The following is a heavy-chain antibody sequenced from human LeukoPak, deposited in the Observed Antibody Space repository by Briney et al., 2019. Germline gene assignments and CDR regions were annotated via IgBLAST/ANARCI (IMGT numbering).Heavy chain of an antibody. D-gene: IGHD5-18*01. V-gene: IGHV1-69*05. Sequence: SVKVSCKASGGTFSSYAISWMRQAPGQGLEWMGGIIPIFGTANYAQKFQGRVTITTDESTSTAYMELSSLRSEDTAVYYCASGGYSYGYLNDYWGQGTLVTVSS. CDR2: IIPIFGTA. J-gene: IGHJ4*02. CDR3: ASGGYSYGYLNDY. CDR1: GGTFSSYA.